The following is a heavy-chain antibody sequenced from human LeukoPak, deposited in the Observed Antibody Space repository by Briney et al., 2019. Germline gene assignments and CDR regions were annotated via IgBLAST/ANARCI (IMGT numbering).Heavy chain of an antibody. V-gene: IGHV4-59*08. Sequence: PSETLSLTCTVSGASIRSHYWSWIRQPPGKGLEWIGYIYYSGSTNYNPSLKSRVTISVDTSTNQFSLKLSSVTAADTAVYYCGRSRFGGDYFGFSRYSFDYWGQGTLVTVSS. CDR3: GRSRFGGDYFGFSRYSFDY. CDR1: GASIRSHY. J-gene: IGHJ4*02. D-gene: IGHD4-17*01. CDR2: IYYSGST.